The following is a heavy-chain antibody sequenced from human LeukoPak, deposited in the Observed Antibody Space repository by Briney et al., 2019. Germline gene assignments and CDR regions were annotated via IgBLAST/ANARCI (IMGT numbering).Heavy chain of an antibody. Sequence: SETLSLTCTVSGGSISSIYWSWVRQPPGKGLEWIGNIYTSGSTNYNPSLKSRVTISVDTSKNQFSLKLSSVTGADTAVYYCARHLYYSDSNGYYYHDAFDIWGQGTMVTVSS. CDR2: IYTSGST. J-gene: IGHJ3*02. D-gene: IGHD3-22*01. V-gene: IGHV4-4*09. CDR3: ARHLYYSDSNGYYYHDAFDI. CDR1: GGSISSIY.